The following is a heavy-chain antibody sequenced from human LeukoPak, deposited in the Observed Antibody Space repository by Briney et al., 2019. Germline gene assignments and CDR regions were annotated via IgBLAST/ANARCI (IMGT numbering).Heavy chain of an antibody. CDR3: ARGGPLSYSGSLYGAFDM. V-gene: IGHV3-30*03. CDR1: GFTFSSYG. D-gene: IGHD1-26*01. Sequence: GGSLRLSCAASGFTFSSYGMHWVRQAPGKGLEWVAVISYDGSNKYYADSVKGRFTISRDNSKNTLYLQMNSLKPEDTAVYYCARGGPLSYSGSLYGAFDMWGQGTMVTVSS. J-gene: IGHJ3*02. CDR2: ISYDGSNK.